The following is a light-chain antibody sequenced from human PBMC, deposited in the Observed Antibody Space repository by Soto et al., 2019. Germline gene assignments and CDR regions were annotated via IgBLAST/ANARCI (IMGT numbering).Light chain of an antibody. Sequence: QSALPQPASVSGSPGQAITISCTGTTSDVGDYKYVSWYQQHPGKAPKLMIYEVSNRPSGVSNRFSGSKSGNTASLTISGLQAEDEADYYCSSYTSSNTLFGGGTKLTVL. CDR1: TSDVGDYKY. V-gene: IGLV2-14*01. J-gene: IGLJ2*01. CDR2: EVS. CDR3: SSYTSSNTL.